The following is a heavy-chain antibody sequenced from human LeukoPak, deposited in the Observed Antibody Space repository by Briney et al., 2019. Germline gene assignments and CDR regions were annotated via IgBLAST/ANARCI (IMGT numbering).Heavy chain of an antibody. CDR3: ARDLLVRGVIVMILDY. J-gene: IGHJ4*02. V-gene: IGHV1-2*02. CDR1: GYTFTGYY. CDR2: INPNSGGT. Sequence: APVKLSCKASGYTFTGYYMHWVRHAPGPGLEGMGWINPNSGGTNYAQKFQGRVTMTRDTSISTAYMELSRLRSDDTAVYYCARDLLVRGVIVMILDYWGQGTLVTVSS. D-gene: IGHD3-10*01.